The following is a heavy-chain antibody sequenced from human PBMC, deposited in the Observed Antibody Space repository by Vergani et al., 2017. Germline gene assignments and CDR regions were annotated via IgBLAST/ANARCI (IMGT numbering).Heavy chain of an antibody. Sequence: EVQLVESGGGLVQPGGSLRLSCTASGFTFNIYAMSWVRQAPGKGLEWVSTITYNGGRTYYADSVTGRFTISRDNSKNTLFLQLKTLRAEDTGVYYCAKDYNIMGALHYWGQGTLVAVSS. J-gene: IGHJ4*02. V-gene: IGHV3-23*04. CDR3: AKDYNIMGALHY. CDR2: ITYNGGRT. CDR1: GFTFNIYA. D-gene: IGHD5-12*01.